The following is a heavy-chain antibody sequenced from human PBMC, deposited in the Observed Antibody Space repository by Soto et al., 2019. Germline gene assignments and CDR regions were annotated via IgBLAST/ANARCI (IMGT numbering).Heavy chain of an antibody. CDR2: ISSSSSHI. V-gene: IGHV3-21*01. D-gene: IGHD2-2*01. CDR3: ARHADTSMVSNRFAP. J-gene: IGHJ5*02. CDR1: GFTFSIYS. Sequence: EVQLVESGGGLVKPGGSLRLSCAASGFTFSIYSFNWVRQAPGRGPEWLSSISSSSSHIYYADSVKGRFTISRDNAKNSLYLQMNSVTAGDTAVYYCARHADTSMVSNRFAPWGQGTLVTVSS.